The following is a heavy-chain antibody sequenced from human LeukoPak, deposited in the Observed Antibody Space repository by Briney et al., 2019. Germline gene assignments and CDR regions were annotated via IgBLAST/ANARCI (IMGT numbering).Heavy chain of an antibody. D-gene: IGHD4-23*01. Sequence: SSETLSLTCGVYGGSFNGYYWSWIRQPPGKGLEWLGEINHSGSTNYNASLKSRVTISVDTSKNQFSLKLSSVTAADTAVYYCARYLSRMTTVVTDAFDIWGQGTMVTVSS. CDR1: GGSFNGYY. CDR3: ARYLSRMTTVVTDAFDI. CDR2: INHSGST. J-gene: IGHJ3*02. V-gene: IGHV4-34*01.